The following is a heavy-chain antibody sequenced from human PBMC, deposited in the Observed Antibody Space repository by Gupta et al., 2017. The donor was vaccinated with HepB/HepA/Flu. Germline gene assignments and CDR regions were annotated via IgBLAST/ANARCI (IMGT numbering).Heavy chain of an antibody. CDR1: GGSISSYY. CDR2: IYYSGST. V-gene: IGHV4-59*01. Sequence: QVQLQESGPGLVKPSETLSLTCTVSGGSISSYYWSWIRQPPGKGLEWIGYIYYSGSTNYNPSLKSRVTISVDTSKNQFSLKLSSVTAADTAVYYCARSLRFLEWSLDYWGQGTLVTVSS. D-gene: IGHD3-3*01. CDR3: ARSLRFLEWSLDY. J-gene: IGHJ4*02.